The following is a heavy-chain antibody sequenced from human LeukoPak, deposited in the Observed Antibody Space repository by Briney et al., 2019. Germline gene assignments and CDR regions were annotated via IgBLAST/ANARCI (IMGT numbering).Heavy chain of an antibody. J-gene: IGHJ4*02. V-gene: IGHV4-59*08. Sequence: PSETLSLTCTASGGSIGSYYCSWVRQPPGKGLEYIGYIQHSGSTNYNPSLKSRVTMSIDTSKNQFSLKLSSVAAADTAEYYCVKLESRDGYTYFYSWGQGTLVTVFS. CDR3: VKLESRDGYTYFYS. CDR1: GGSIGSYY. CDR2: IQHSGST. D-gene: IGHD5-24*01.